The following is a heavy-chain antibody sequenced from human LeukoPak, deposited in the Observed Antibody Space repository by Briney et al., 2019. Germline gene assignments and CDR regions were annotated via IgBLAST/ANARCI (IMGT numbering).Heavy chain of an antibody. V-gene: IGHV4-59*01. CDR1: GVSINSYY. CDR3: ASAKGVLSYFDY. Sequence: PSETLSLTCTVSGVSINSYYWSWIRQSPGKGLEWIGYIYYSGSTYYNPSLKSRVVISVDTSKNQFSLKLSSVTAADTAVYYCASAKGVLSYFDYWGQGVLVTVSS. D-gene: IGHD3-16*01. CDR2: IYYSGST. J-gene: IGHJ4*02.